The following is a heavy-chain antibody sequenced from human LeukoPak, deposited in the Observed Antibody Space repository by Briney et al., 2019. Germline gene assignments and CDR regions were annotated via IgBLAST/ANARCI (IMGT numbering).Heavy chain of an antibody. CDR2: IIPIFGTA. Sequence: ASVKVSCKASGGTFSSYAISWVRQAPGQGLEWMGGIIPIFGTANYAQKFQGRVTITADESTSTAYMELSSLRSEDTAVYYCARVDTAMGPSDYWGQGTLVTVSS. V-gene: IGHV1-69*13. J-gene: IGHJ4*02. D-gene: IGHD5-18*01. CDR3: ARVDTAMGPSDY. CDR1: GGTFSSYA.